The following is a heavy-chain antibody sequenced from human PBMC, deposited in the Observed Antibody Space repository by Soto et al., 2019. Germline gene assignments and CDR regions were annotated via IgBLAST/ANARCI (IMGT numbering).Heavy chain of an antibody. CDR2: INHSGST. CDR3: ARTKLTGALDP. V-gene: IGHV4-34*01. D-gene: IGHD7-27*01. CDR1: GGSFSGYY. J-gene: IGHJ5*02. Sequence: QVQLQQWGAGLLKPSETLSLTCAVYGGSFSGYYWSWIRQPPGKGLEWIGEINHSGSTNYNPSLKSRVTISVDTSKNQFSLKLSSVTAADTAVYYCARTKLTGALDPWGQGTLVTVSS.